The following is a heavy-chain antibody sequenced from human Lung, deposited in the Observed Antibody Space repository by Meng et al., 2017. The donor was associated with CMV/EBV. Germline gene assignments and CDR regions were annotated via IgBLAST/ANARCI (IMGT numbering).Heavy chain of an antibody. V-gene: IGHV3-21*01. Sequence: VWLVGSGGGLVKPGGSLRLSCAASGITFNTYSMNWVRQSPGKGLEWVATISSRSTYIYYADLGKGRFTISRDNVQNFLYLQMNSLSAEDTAVYYCATESPGFSSSFDNWGQGTLVTVSS. J-gene: IGHJ4*02. CDR1: GITFNTYS. CDR2: ISSRSTYI. CDR3: ATESPGFSSSFDN. D-gene: IGHD6-19*01.